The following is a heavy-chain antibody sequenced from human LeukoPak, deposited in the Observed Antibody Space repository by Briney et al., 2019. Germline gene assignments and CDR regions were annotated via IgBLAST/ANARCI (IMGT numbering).Heavy chain of an antibody. CDR3: AHRQYSSTYDY. Sequence: SGPTLVKPTQTLTLTCTFSGFSLSTSGAGVGWIRQPPGKALEWLAVIYWDDDKRYSPSLKSRLTVTKDPSKDQVVLTMTNMDPVDTATYFCAHRQYSSTYDYWGQGSLVTVSS. D-gene: IGHD6-13*01. CDR1: GFSLSTSGAG. CDR2: IYWDDDK. V-gene: IGHV2-5*02. J-gene: IGHJ4*02.